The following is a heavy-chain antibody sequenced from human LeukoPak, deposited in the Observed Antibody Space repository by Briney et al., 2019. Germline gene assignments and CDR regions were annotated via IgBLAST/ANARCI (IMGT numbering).Heavy chain of an antibody. Sequence: SVKVSCKASGGTFSSYDISWVRQAPGQGLEWMGGITPIFGTAKYAQKFQGRVTMTRDTSTSTVYMELSSLRSEDTAVYYCARLKDGSSHADYWGQGTLVTVSS. CDR2: ITPIFGTA. CDR3: ARLKDGSSHADY. D-gene: IGHD1-26*01. CDR1: GGTFSSYD. J-gene: IGHJ4*02. V-gene: IGHV1-69*05.